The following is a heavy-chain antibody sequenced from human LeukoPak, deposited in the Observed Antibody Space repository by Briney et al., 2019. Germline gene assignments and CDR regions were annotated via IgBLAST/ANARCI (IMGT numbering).Heavy chain of an antibody. CDR1: GGTLSSYA. D-gene: IGHD4-17*01. CDR2: IIPIFGTA. CDR3: ARAGRAYGDNGDYNY. Sequence: SVKVSCKASGGTLSSYAISWVRQAPGQGLEWMGGIIPIFGTANYAQKFQGRVTITTDESTSTAYMELSSLRSEDTAVYYCARAGRAYGDNGDYNYWGQGTLVTVSS. J-gene: IGHJ4*02. V-gene: IGHV1-69*05.